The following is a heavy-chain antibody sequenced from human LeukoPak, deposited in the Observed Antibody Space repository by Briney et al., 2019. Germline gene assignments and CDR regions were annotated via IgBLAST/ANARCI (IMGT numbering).Heavy chain of an antibody. CDR2: INHSGST. CDR3: ARMNYYDSSESGI. Sequence: SETLSLTCAVYGGSFSGYYWSWIRQPPGKGLEWIGEINHSGSTNYNPSLKSRVTISVDTSKNQFSLKLSSVTAADTAVYYCARMNYYDSSESGIWGQGTMVTVPS. CDR1: GGSFSGYY. V-gene: IGHV4-34*01. J-gene: IGHJ3*02. D-gene: IGHD3-22*01.